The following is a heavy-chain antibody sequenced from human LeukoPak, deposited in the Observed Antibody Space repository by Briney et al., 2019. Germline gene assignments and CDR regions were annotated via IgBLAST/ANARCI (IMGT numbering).Heavy chain of an antibody. CDR1: GFTFSTFG. V-gene: IGHV3-30*02. CDR3: AKGYYFDILCGYSSLDT. D-gene: IGHD3-9*01. J-gene: IGHJ5*02. CDR2: IRYDGSNK. Sequence: PGGSLRLSCAASGFAASGFTFSTFGMHWVRQAPGKGLEWVAFIRYDGSNKYYADSVKGRFTISRDDSKNTLYLQMNSLRAEDTAAYYSAKGYYFDILCGYSSLDTWGQRTLVTVSS.